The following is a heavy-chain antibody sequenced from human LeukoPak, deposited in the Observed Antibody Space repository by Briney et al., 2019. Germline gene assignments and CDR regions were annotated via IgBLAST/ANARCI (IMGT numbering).Heavy chain of an antibody. Sequence: GGSLRLSCAASGFTFSNYAMNWVRQPPGEGLEWVSSVGFSDHYTFYADSAKGRFTISRGDSKNTLYLQMDSLSAEDTAVYYCASSPLCRSAGCSNCYYYFDMDVWGTGTTVTVCS. CDR2: VGFSDHYT. V-gene: IGHV3-23*01. CDR3: ASSPLCRSAGCSNCYYYFDMDV. J-gene: IGHJ6*03. D-gene: IGHD2-2*01. CDR1: GFTFSNYA.